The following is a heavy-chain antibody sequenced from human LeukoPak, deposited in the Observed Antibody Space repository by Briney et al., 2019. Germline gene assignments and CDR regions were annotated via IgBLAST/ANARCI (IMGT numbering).Heavy chain of an antibody. CDR2: IDPDGSTT. D-gene: IGHD5-24*01. CDR1: GFTFSRDS. V-gene: IGHV3-74*01. Sequence: PGGSLRLSCAASGFTFSRDSMHWVRQSPGKGLVWLSRIDPDGSTTNYADSVKGRFTISRDNAKNTLYLQMNSLTDEDTAVYYCASDDAYKFDYWGQGTLVTFSS. J-gene: IGHJ4*02. CDR3: ASDDAYKFDY.